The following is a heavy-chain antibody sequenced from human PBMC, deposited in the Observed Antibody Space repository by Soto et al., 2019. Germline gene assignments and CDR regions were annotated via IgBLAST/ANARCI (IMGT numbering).Heavy chain of an antibody. V-gene: IGHV4-59*01. CDR2: IHDSGNT. Sequence: TSETLSLTCTVSGGSIITFFCSWVRQPPVKGLEWIGYIHDSGNTNYNPSLETRVSLSMDTSKRQFSLKLTSVTPADTALYYCARGRDDGSGHYFGHLSDNWGRGTLVTVSS. D-gene: IGHD3-22*01. CDR3: ARGRDDGSGHYFGHLSDN. J-gene: IGHJ4*02. CDR1: GGSIITFF.